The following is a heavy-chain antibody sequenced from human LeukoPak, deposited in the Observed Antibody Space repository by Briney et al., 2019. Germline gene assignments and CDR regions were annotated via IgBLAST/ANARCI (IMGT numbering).Heavy chain of an antibody. Sequence: PGGSLRLSCAASGFTFSDYYMSWIRQAPGKGLEWVSYISSGSSTIYYADPVKGRFTISRDNAKNSLYLQMNSLRDEDTAVYYCARVVGGRGADYYDSSGYDYWGQGTLVTVSS. V-gene: IGHV3-11*04. D-gene: IGHD3-22*01. CDR2: ISSGSSTI. CDR3: ARVVGGRGADYYDSSGYDY. CDR1: GFTFSDYY. J-gene: IGHJ4*02.